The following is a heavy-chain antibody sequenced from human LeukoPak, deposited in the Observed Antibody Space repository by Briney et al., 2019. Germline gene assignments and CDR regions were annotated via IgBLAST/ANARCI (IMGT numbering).Heavy chain of an antibody. CDR3: ARVSGYYDSSGYYSRYFQH. D-gene: IGHD3-22*01. Sequence: TSETLSLTCTVSGGSISSYYWSWIRQPPGKGLEWIGYIYYSGSTNYNPSLKSRVTISVDTSKNQFSLKLSSVTAADTAVYYCARVSGYYDSSGYYSRYFQHWGQGTLVTVSS. CDR1: GGSISSYY. V-gene: IGHV4-59*01. CDR2: IYYSGST. J-gene: IGHJ1*01.